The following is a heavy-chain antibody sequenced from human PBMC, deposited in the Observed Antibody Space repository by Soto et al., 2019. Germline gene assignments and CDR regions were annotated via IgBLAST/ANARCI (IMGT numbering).Heavy chain of an antibody. D-gene: IGHD2-15*01. Sequence: QVQLQESGPGLVKPSETLSLTCTVSGGSISSYYWSWIRQPPGKGLEWIGYIYYSGSTNYNPSLKSPVTISVDTSKNQFSLKLTSVTAADTAVYDCARRWGRSFDNWGQGTLVTVSS. CDR3: ARRWGRSFDN. CDR1: GGSISSYY. CDR2: IYYSGST. J-gene: IGHJ4*02. V-gene: IGHV4-59*08.